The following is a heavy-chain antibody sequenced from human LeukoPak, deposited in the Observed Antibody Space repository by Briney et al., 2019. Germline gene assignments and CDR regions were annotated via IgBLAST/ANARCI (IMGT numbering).Heavy chain of an antibody. CDR1: GGSISTHY. J-gene: IGHJ4*02. V-gene: IGHV4-59*08. CDR3: ARGDVVATALDY. Sequence: PSETLSLTCTVSGGSISTHYWSWIRQPPGKGLEWIGYIYYSGSTKYNPSLKSRVTISVDTSKNQFSLKLNSVTAADTAVYYCARGDVVATALDYWGQGTLVTVSS. D-gene: IGHD5-12*01. CDR2: IYYSGST.